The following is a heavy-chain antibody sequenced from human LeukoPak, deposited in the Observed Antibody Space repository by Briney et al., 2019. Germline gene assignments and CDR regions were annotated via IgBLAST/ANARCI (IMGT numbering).Heavy chain of an antibody. CDR2: INPNSGGT. CDR3: ARVVIGGYNWFDP. CDR1: GSTFTGYY. Sequence: EASVKVSCKASGSTFTGYYMHWVRQPPGQGLEWMGWINPNSGGTNYAQKFQGRVTMTRDTSISTAYMELSRLRSDDTAVYYCARVVIGGYNWFDPWGQGTLVTVSS. J-gene: IGHJ5*02. V-gene: IGHV1-2*02. D-gene: IGHD2/OR15-2a*01.